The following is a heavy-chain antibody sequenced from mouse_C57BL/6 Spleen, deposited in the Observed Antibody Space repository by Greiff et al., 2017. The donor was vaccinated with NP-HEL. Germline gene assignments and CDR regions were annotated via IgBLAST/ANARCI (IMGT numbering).Heavy chain of an antibody. Sequence: EVKLMESGGVLLQPGGSLKLSCAASGFTFSDYYMYWVRQTPEKRLEWVAYISNGGGSTYYPDTVKGRFTISRDNAKNTLYLQMSRLKSEDTAMYYCARGDYYCSSYWYFDVWGTVTTVTVSS. J-gene: IGHJ1*03. CDR3: ARGDYYCSSYWYFDV. V-gene: IGHV5-12*01. CDR2: ISNGGGST. CDR1: GFTFSDYY. D-gene: IGHD1-1*01.